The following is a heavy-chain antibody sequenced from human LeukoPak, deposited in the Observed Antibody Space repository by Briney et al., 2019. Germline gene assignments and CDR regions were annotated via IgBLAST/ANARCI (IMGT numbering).Heavy chain of an antibody. Sequence: PGGSLRLSCAASGFTFSSYGMNWVRQAPGKGLGWVSAISAGGGNTYYADSVKGRFTISRDNSKNTLFLEMNSLRAEDTAVYYCAKEYSVRNQFGYWGQGTLVAVSS. CDR2: ISAGGGNT. J-gene: IGHJ4*02. CDR3: AKEYSVRNQFGY. V-gene: IGHV3-23*01. D-gene: IGHD1-14*01. CDR1: GFTFSSYG.